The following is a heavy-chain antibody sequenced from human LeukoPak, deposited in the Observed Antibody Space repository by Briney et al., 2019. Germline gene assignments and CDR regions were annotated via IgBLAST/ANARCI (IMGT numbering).Heavy chain of an antibody. D-gene: IGHD6-13*01. CDR1: GYTFTSYD. CDR2: MNPNRGNT. J-gene: IGHJ3*02. V-gene: IGHV1-8*01. CDR3: ARGPPSSSWYFFGADAFDI. Sequence: ASVTVSCTASGYTFTSYDINWVRQAPGQGLEWMGWMNPNRGNTGYAQKFQGRVTMTRTTSISTAYMELSSLRSEDTAVYYCARGPPSSSWYFFGADAFDIWGQGTMVTVSS.